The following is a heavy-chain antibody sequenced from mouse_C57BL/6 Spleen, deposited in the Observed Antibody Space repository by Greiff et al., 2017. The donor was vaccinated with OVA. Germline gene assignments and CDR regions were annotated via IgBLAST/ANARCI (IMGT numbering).Heavy chain of an antibody. CDR3: ARFSIYYYGSSFDY. CDR1: GFTFTDYY. D-gene: IGHD1-1*01. Sequence: EVQGVESGGGLVQPGGSLSLSCAASGFTFTDYYMSWVRQPPGKALEWLGFIRNKANGYTTEYSASVKGRFTISRDNSQSILYLQMNALRAEDSATYYCARFSIYYYGSSFDYWGQGTTLTVSS. CDR2: IRNKANGYTT. V-gene: IGHV7-3*01. J-gene: IGHJ2*01.